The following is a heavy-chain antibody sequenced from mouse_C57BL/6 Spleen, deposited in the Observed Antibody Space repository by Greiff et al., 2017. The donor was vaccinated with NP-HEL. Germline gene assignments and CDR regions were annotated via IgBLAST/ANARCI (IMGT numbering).Heavy chain of an antibody. CDR2: IDPEDGET. CDR3: ARSGVTTGYYYAMDY. V-gene: IGHV14-2*01. D-gene: IGHD2-2*01. Sequence: EVKVVESGAELVKPGASVKLSCTASGFNIKDYYMHWVKQRTEQGLEWIGRIDPEDGETKYAPKFQGKATITADTSSNTAYLQLSSLTSEDTAVYYCARSGVTTGYYYAMDYWGQGTSVTVSS. CDR1: GFNIKDYY. J-gene: IGHJ4*01.